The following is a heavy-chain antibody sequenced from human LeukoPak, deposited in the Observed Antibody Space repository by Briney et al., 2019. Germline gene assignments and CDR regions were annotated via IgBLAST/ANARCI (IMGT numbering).Heavy chain of an antibody. CDR1: GFTFSSYE. CDR2: ISSSGSTI. D-gene: IGHD6-19*01. CDR3: ARGRAVAANLDFDY. V-gene: IGHV3-48*03. Sequence: GGSLRLSCAASGFTFSSYEMNWVRQAPGKGLKWVSYISSSGSTIYYADSVKGRFTISRDNAKNSLYLQMNSLRAEDTAVYYCARGRAVAANLDFDYWGQGTLVTVSS. J-gene: IGHJ4*02.